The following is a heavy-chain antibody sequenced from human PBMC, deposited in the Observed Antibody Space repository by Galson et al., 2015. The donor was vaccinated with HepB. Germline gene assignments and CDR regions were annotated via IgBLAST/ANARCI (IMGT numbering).Heavy chain of an antibody. CDR3: ARDFQMSSISLDF. CDR2: ISVYNGDT. D-gene: IGHD5-24*01. J-gene: IGHJ4*02. V-gene: IGHV1-18*04. CDR1: GYTFDSYD. Sequence: SVKVSCKASGYTFDSYDITWVRQAPGQGLEWMGWISVYNGDTKDARRFQDRVTLTTDKTTSTAYMELRSLRSDDTGVYFCARDFQMSSISLDFWGQGTLVTVSS.